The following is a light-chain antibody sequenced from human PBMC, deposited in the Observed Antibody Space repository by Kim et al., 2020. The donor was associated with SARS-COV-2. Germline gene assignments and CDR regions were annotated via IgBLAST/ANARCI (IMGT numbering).Light chain of an antibody. Sequence: VSPGESATLSCRASQSVSSNLAWYQQKPGQAPRLLSYGASTRATGIPARFSGSGSGTEFTLTISSLQSEDFAVYYCQQYNNWPQTFGQGTKVDIK. CDR3: QQYNNWPQT. J-gene: IGKJ1*01. CDR2: GAS. CDR1: QSVSSN. V-gene: IGKV3-15*01.